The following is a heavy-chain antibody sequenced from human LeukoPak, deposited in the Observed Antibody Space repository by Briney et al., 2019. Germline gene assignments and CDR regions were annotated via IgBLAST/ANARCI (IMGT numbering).Heavy chain of an antibody. Sequence: GGSLRLSCAASGFTFSSYSMNWVRQAPGKGLEWVSYISSGSSTIYYADSVKGRFTISRDNAKNSLYLQMNSLRAEDTAVYYCAKDGGLWVSAHWGDSWGRGTLVTDSS. CDR2: ISSGSSTI. CDR1: GFTFSSYS. CDR3: AKDGGLWVSAHWGDS. J-gene: IGHJ4*02. V-gene: IGHV3-48*01. D-gene: IGHD7-27*01.